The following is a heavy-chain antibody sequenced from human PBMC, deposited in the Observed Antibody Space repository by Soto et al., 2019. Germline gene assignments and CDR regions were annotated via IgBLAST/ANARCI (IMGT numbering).Heavy chain of an antibody. CDR1: GYTFTSHY. J-gene: IGHJ5*02. V-gene: IGHV1-46*01. D-gene: IGHD6-13*01. Sequence: ASVKVSCKASGYTFTSHYMHWVRRAPGQVLEWMALVNPSGSSTSYAQKFQGRVTMTRETSTSTDYMELSSLRSDDTAVYYGARDNSLAQAGSWWFDPGGQGTLVTVSS. CDR2: VNPSGSST. CDR3: ARDNSLAQAGSWWFDP.